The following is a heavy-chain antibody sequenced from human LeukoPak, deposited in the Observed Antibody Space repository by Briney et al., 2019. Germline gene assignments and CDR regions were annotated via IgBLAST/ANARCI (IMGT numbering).Heavy chain of an antibody. CDR1: GGSISTYY. CDR2: IYHSGST. Sequence: SETLSLTCTVSGGSISTYYWNWIRQPPGKGLEWIGHIYHSGSTNYNPSFKSRVTISVDTSKNEFSLKLSSVTAADTAVYFCARGSYCSGGTCMFDYWGQGTLVTVSS. J-gene: IGHJ4*02. CDR3: ARGSYCSGGTCMFDY. D-gene: IGHD2-15*01. V-gene: IGHV4-59*01.